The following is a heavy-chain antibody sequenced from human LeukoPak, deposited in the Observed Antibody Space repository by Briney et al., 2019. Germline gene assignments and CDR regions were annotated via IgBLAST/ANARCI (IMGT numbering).Heavy chain of an antibody. CDR3: ATGGSGYYYDWVY. Sequence: GGSLRLSCAASGFTFSSYSMNWVRQAPGKGLEWVSSISSSSSYIYYADSVKGRFTISRDNAKNSLYLQMNSLRAEDTALYYRATGGSGYYYDWVYWGQGTLVTVSS. CDR1: GFTFSSYS. J-gene: IGHJ4*02. D-gene: IGHD3-22*01. CDR2: ISSSSSYI. V-gene: IGHV3-21*04.